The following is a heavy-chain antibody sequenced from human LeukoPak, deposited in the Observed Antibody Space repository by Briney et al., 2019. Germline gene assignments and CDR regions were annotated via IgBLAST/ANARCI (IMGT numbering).Heavy chain of an antibody. V-gene: IGHV5-51*01. CDR2: IYPGDSDT. Sequence: GESLKISCETSGYSFTSYWIAWVRQMPGKGLEWMGIIYPGDSDTRYSPSFQGQVTISADKSISTAYLQWSSLKASDTAMYYCARDLDHGGNSNAFDIWGQGTMVTVSS. J-gene: IGHJ3*02. CDR3: ARDLDHGGNSNAFDI. CDR1: GYSFTSYW. D-gene: IGHD4-23*01.